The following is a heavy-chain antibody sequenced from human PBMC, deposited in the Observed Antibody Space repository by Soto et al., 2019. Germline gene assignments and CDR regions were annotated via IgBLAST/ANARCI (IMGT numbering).Heavy chain of an antibody. V-gene: IGHV3-48*01. D-gene: IGHD3-22*01. CDR3: ARGVGYYDDAFHI. CDR2: ISSSSSTI. J-gene: IGHJ3*02. Sequence: EVQLVESGGGLVQPGGSLRLSCAASGFTFSSYSMNWVRQAPGKGLEWVSCISSSSSTIYYADSVKGRFTISRDNAKNSLYLQMNSLRAEDTAVYYCARGVGYYDDAFHIWGQGTMVTLSS. CDR1: GFTFSSYS.